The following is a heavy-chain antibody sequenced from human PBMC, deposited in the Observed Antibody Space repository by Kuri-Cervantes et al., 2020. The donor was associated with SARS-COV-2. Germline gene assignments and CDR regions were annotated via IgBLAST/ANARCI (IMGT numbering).Heavy chain of an antibody. CDR3: ARDITGTTFYYYYYMDV. CDR1: GGSFSGYY. Sequence: SQTLSLTCAVYGGSFSGYYWSWIRQPPGKGLGWIGEINHSGSTNYNPSLKSRVTISVDTSKNQFSLQLNSVTPEDTAVYYCARDITGTTFYYYYYMDVWGKGTTVTVSS. J-gene: IGHJ6*03. CDR2: INHSGST. V-gene: IGHV4-34*01. D-gene: IGHD1-7*01.